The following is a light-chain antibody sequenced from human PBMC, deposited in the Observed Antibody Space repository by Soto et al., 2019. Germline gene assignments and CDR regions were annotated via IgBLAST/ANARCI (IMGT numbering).Light chain of an antibody. CDR2: AAS. V-gene: IGKV1-39*01. CDR1: QSIYNY. J-gene: IGKJ1*01. CDR3: QQSYSRT. Sequence: DIQLTQSPSSLSASVGDRVSISCRASQSIYNYLNWYQQKPGKAPKVLIFAASTLQSGVPSRFSGSGSGTDFTLTITSLQPEDFATYYCQQSYSRTFGQGTKVDI.